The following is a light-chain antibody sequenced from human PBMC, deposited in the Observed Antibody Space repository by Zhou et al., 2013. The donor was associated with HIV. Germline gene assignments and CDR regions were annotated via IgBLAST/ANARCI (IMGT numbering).Light chain of an antibody. V-gene: IGKV2-28*01. CDR3: MQALQTPYT. J-gene: IGKJ2*01. CDR1: QSLLHSNGYNY. Sequence: DIVMTQRPLSLPVTPGEPASISCRSSQSLLHSNGYNYLNWYLQKPGQSPQLLIYLGSNRASGVPDRFSGSGSGTDFTLKISRVEAEDVGVYYCMQALQTPYTFGQGTKLEIK. CDR2: LGS.